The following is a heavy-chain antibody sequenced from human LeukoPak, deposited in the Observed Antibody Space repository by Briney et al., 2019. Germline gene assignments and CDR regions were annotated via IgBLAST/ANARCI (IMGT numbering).Heavy chain of an antibody. V-gene: IGHV5-51*01. CDR1: GYSFTSYW. Sequence: GESLKISCKGSGYSFTSYWIGWVRQMPGKGLEWMGIIYPGDPDTRYSPSFQGQVTISADKSISTAYLQWSSLKASDTAMYYCARHTAAAGTYRYYYGMDVWGQGTTVTVSS. CDR2: IYPGDPDT. J-gene: IGHJ6*02. CDR3: ARHTAAAGTYRYYYGMDV. D-gene: IGHD6-13*01.